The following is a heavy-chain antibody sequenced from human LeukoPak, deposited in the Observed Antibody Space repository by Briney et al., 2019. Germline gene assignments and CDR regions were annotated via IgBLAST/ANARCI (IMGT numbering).Heavy chain of an antibody. J-gene: IGHJ4*02. CDR1: GFTFSSYS. CDR2: ISSSSSYI. V-gene: IGHV3-21*01. CDR3: ARSEWFGEPYFDY. Sequence: GGSLRLSCAASGFTFSSYSMNWVRQAPGKGLEWVSSISSSSSYIYYADSVKGRFTISRDNAKNSLYLQMNSLRAEDTAVYYCARSEWFGEPYFDYWGQGTLVTVSS. D-gene: IGHD3-10*01.